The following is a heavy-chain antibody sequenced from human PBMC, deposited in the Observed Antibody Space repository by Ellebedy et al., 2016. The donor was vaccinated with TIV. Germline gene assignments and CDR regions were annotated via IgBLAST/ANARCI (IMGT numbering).Heavy chain of an antibody. Sequence: AASVKVSCKASGYTFTSYDINWVRQATGQGLEWMGWMNPNSGNTGYAQKFQGRVTMTRNTSISTAYMELSSLRSEDTAVYYCARGSNGVTYYDFWSGYYSIGYYYYGMDVWGQGTTVTVSS. CDR1: GYTFTSYD. J-gene: IGHJ6*02. D-gene: IGHD3-3*01. V-gene: IGHV1-8*01. CDR3: ARGSNGVTYYDFWSGYYSIGYYYYGMDV. CDR2: MNPNSGNT.